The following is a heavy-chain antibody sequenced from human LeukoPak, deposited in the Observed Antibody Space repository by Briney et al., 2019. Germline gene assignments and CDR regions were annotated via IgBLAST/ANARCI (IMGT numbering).Heavy chain of an antibody. J-gene: IGHJ4*02. CDR1: GFTFSSYE. D-gene: IGHD5-18*01. CDR2: ITNTGTTI. V-gene: IGHV3-48*03. CDR3: AREDTAMGAFDY. Sequence: GGSLRLSCAASGFTFSSYEMNWVRQAPGKGLEWVSYITNTGTTIYYADSVKGRFTISRDNAKNSLYLQMNSLRAEDTAVYYCAREDTAMGAFDYWGQGTLVTVSS.